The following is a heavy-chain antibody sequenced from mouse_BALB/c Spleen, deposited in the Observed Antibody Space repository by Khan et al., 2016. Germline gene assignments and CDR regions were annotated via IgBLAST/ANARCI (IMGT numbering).Heavy chain of an antibody. V-gene: IGHV5-4*02. CDR2: ISDGGSYT. D-gene: IGHD2-14*01. J-gene: IGHJ2*01. Sequence: EVELVESGGGLVKPGGSLKLSCAASGFTFSDYYMYWVRQTPEKRLEWVATISDGGSYTYYPDSVKGRFTISRDNAKNNMYLQMSSLKSEDTAMYYCARDRYDYFDCWGQGTTLTVS. CDR1: GFTFSDYY. CDR3: ARDRYDYFDC.